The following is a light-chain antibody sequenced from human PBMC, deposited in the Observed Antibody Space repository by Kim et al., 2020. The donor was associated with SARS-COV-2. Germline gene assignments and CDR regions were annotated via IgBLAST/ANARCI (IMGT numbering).Light chain of an antibody. J-gene: IGKJ2*01. Sequence: SASVGDRVTNTCRASQGINNYLAWFQQKPGKAPKSLIYGASSLHSGVPSKFSGSGFGTDFTLTISDLQPEDFASYYCQQYNGYPYTFGQGTKLEI. CDR3: QQYNGYPYT. CDR1: QGINNY. V-gene: IGKV1-16*02. CDR2: GAS.